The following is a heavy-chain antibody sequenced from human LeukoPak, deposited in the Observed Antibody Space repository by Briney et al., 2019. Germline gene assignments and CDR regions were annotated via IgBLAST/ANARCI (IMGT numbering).Heavy chain of an antibody. CDR1: GHSIINSYY. J-gene: IGHJ4*02. Sequence: PSETLSLTCTVSGHSIINSYYWSWIRQPPGKGLEWIGYIYYSGSTNYNPSLKSRVTISVDTSKNQFSLKLSSVTAADTAVYYCAREGAGGVDYWGQGTLVTVSS. D-gene: IGHD3-16*01. V-gene: IGHV4-59*01. CDR3: AREGAGGVDY. CDR2: IYYSGST.